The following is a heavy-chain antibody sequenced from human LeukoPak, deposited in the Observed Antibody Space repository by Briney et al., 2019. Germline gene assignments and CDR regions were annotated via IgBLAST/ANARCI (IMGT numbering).Heavy chain of an antibody. J-gene: IGHJ6*03. Sequence: GGSLRLSCAASGFTFNTYSMNRVRQAPGKGLEWVSSISDGSTYIYYADSVKGRFTISRDNAKNSLYLQMNSLRADDTAVYYCARSLVVIPAAIRTYYYYYMDVWGKGTTVTVSS. D-gene: IGHD2-2*02. CDR2: ISDGSTYI. CDR1: GFTFNTYS. CDR3: ARSLVVIPAAIRTYYYYYMDV. V-gene: IGHV3-21*01.